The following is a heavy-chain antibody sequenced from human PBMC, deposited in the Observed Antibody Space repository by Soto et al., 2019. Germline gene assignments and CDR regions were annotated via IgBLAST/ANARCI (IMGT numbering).Heavy chain of an antibody. J-gene: IGHJ3*02. V-gene: IGHV3-23*01. CDR2: ITGSGGST. Sequence: GGSLRLSCAASGFTFSSYAMSWVRQAPGKGLEWVSAITGSGGSTYYADSVKGRFTISRDNSKNTLYVQMHSLRAEDTAIYFCAKAIVGSSVAFDIWGQGTMVTVSS. D-gene: IGHD3-22*01. CDR1: GFTFSSYA. CDR3: AKAIVGSSVAFDI.